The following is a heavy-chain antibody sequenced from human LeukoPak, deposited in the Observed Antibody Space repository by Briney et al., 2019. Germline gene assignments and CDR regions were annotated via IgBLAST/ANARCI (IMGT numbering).Heavy chain of an antibody. V-gene: IGHV3-30*02. Sequence: GGALRLSCAAAGFTFSSYGMHWGRQAPGKGVGWVAFIRYDGSNKYSADSVKGRFTISRDNSKNTLYLQMNSLRAEDTAVYYCAKGVVPAAMGWFDPWGQGTLVTVSS. CDR1: GFTFSSYG. CDR3: AKGVVPAAMGWFDP. D-gene: IGHD2-2*01. CDR2: IRYDGSNK. J-gene: IGHJ5*02.